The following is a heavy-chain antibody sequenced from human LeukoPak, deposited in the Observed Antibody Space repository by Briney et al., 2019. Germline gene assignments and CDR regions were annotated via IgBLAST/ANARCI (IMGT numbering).Heavy chain of an antibody. Sequence: GGSLRLSCAASGITLSSYWMSWVRQAPGKGLEWVAQIKQDGSEKYYVDSVKGRFTVSRDNAKNSLYLQMNSLRAEDTAVYYCASLTTGGYYSRFDYWGQGTLVTVSS. J-gene: IGHJ4*02. V-gene: IGHV3-7*01. CDR2: IKQDGSEK. D-gene: IGHD5-12*01. CDR1: GITLSSYW. CDR3: ASLTTGGYYSRFDY.